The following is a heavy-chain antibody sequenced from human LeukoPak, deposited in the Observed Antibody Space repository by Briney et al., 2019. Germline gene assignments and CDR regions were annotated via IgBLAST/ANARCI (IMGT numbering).Heavy chain of an antibody. CDR1: GFTFSSYS. Sequence: GGSLRLSCAASGFTFSSYSMNWVRQAPGKGLEWVSYISSSSSTIYYADSVKGRFTISRDNAKNSLYLQMNSLRAEDTAVYYCARFGTGDSYYYYYMDVWGKGTTVTVSS. V-gene: IGHV3-48*04. CDR3: ARFGTGDSYYYYYMDV. J-gene: IGHJ6*03. CDR2: ISSSSSTI. D-gene: IGHD7-27*01.